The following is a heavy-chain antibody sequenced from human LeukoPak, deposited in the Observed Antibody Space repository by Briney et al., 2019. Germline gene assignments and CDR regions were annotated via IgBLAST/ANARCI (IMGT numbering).Heavy chain of an antibody. J-gene: IGHJ3*02. CDR3: ARGRYYYDSSGPSRGAFDI. V-gene: IGHV4-30-4*01. CDR2: IYYSGST. Sequence: SETLSLTCTVSGGSISSGDYYWSRIRQPPGTGLEWIGYIYYSGSTYYNPSLKSRVTISVDTSKNQFSLKLSSVTAADTAVYYCARGRYYYDSSGPSRGAFDIWGQGTMVTVSS. CDR1: GGSISSGDYY. D-gene: IGHD3-22*01.